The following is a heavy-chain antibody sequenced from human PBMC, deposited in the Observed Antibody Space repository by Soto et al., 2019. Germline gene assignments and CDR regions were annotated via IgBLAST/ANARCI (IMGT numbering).Heavy chain of an antibody. CDR3: ARLKQDYAVA. D-gene: IGHD3-16*01. CDR1: GYTFTSYD. Sequence: QVQLVQSGAEVKKPGASVKVSCKASGYTFTSYDINWVRLATGQGLEWMGWMNPNSGNTAYAQKFQGRVTMTRNTSISPAYMELRSLRSEDMAVYYCARLKQDYAVAWGQGTLVTVSS. V-gene: IGHV1-8*01. CDR2: MNPNSGNT. J-gene: IGHJ5*02.